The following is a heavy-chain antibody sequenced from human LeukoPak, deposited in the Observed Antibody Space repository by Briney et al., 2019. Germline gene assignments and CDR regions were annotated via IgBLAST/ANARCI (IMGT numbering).Heavy chain of an antibody. J-gene: IGHJ4*02. V-gene: IGHV4-59*01. CDR2: IYYSGST. Sequence: PSETLSLTCTVSGGSISSYYWSWIRQPPGKGLEWIGYIYYSGSTNYNPSLKSRVTISVDTSKNQFSLKLSSVTAADTAVYYCASAYYDFWSGYYTGRVGYFDYWGQGTLVTVSS. CDR1: GGSISSYY. D-gene: IGHD3-3*01. CDR3: ASAYYDFWSGYYTGRVGYFDY.